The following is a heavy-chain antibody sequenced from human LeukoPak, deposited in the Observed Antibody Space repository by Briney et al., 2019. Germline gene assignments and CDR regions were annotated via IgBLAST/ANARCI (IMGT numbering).Heavy chain of an antibody. CDR2: INPDGNKK. D-gene: IGHD3-3*01. V-gene: IGHV3-7*01. CDR1: GLTFSSSW. Sequence: PGGSLRLSCAVSGLTFSSSWMDWVRQAPGKGLEWVASINPDGNKKYSADSVKGRFTISRDNAENSLYLQMNSLRVEDTAAYYCAGGPGFLIDCWGQGTLVTVSS. CDR3: AGGPGFLIDC. J-gene: IGHJ4*02.